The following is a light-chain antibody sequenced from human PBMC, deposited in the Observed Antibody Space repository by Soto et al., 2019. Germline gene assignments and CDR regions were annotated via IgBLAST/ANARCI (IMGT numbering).Light chain of an antibody. J-gene: IGKJ4*01. CDR3: QQRRNWPPLT. V-gene: IGKV3-11*01. CDR1: QSVKTN. CDR2: DAS. Sequence: EIVMTQSPASLSVSPGERATLSCRASQSVKTNLAWYQQKPGQAPRLLIYDASNRATGIPARFSGSGSGTDFTLTISSLEPEDFAVYYCQQRRNWPPLTFGGGTKVEIK.